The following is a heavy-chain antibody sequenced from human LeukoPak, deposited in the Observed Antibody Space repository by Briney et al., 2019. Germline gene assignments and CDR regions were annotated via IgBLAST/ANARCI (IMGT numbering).Heavy chain of an antibody. J-gene: IGHJ1*01. D-gene: IGHD1-26*01. CDR3: ATGQALSGRGGYFQH. V-gene: IGHV1-24*01. CDR1: GYTLTELS. CDR2: FDPEDGET. Sequence: ASVKVSCKVSGYTLTELSMHWVRQAPGKGLEWMGGFDPEDGETIYAQKFQGRVTMTEDTSTDTAYMELSSLRSEDTAVYYCATGQALSGRGGYFQHWGQGTLVTVSS.